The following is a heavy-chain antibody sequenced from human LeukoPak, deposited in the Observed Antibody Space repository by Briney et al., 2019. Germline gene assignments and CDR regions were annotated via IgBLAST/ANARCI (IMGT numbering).Heavy chain of an antibody. CDR2: INSDGSSS. CDR1: GFTFSTYW. J-gene: IGHJ6*03. Sequence: GGSLRLSCAASGFTFSTYWMHWVRQAPGKGLVWVSRINSDGSSSTYADSVMGRFTISRDNATNTLYLQINSLRAEDTAVYYCARSTSHYYYYYMDVWGKGTTVTISS. CDR3: ARSTSHYYYYYMDV. V-gene: IGHV3-74*01.